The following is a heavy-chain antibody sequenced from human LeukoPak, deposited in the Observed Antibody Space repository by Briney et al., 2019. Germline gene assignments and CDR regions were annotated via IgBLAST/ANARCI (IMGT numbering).Heavy chain of an antibody. CDR1: AFTFSSYA. CDR2: ISGSGGST. CDR3: AKTGGSSGWYEDY. D-gene: IGHD6-19*01. Sequence: PGGSLRLSCAASAFTFSSYAMNWVRQAPGKGLEWVSLISGSGGSTYYADSVKGRFTISRDNSKNTLYLQMNSLRAEDTALYYCAKTGGSSGWYEDYWGQGTLVTVSS. V-gene: IGHV3-23*01. J-gene: IGHJ4*02.